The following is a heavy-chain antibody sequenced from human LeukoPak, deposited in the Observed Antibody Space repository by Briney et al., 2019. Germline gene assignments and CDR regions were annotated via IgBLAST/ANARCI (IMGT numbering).Heavy chain of an antibody. D-gene: IGHD3-16*02. J-gene: IGHJ4*02. V-gene: IGHV3-33*01. CDR2: IWYDGSNK. CDR3: ARDLYLSTPYLRLGELSLVPDY. Sequence: GGSLRLSCAASGFTFSSYGMHWVRQAPGKELEWVAVIWYDGSNKYYADSVKGRFTISRDNSKNTLYLQMNSLRAEDTAVYYCARDLYLSTPYLRLGELSLVPDYWGQGTLVTVSS. CDR1: GFTFSSYG.